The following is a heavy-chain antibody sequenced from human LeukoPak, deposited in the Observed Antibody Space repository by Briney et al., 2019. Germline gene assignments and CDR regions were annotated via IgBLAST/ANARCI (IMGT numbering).Heavy chain of an antibody. CDR3: ARVRISYYYYGMDV. CDR1: GGSFSGYY. D-gene: IGHD2/OR15-2a*01. V-gene: IGHV4-34*01. J-gene: IGHJ6*02. Sequence: SETLSLTCAAYGGSFSGYYWSWIRQPPGKGLEWIGEINHSGSTNYNPSLKSRVTISVDTSKNQFSLKLSSVTAADTAVYYCARVRISYYYYGMDVWGQGTTVTVSS. CDR2: INHSGST.